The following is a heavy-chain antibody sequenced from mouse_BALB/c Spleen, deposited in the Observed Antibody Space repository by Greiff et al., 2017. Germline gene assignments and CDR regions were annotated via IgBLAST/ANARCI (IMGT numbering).Heavy chain of an antibody. Sequence: EVKLQESGGGLVKPGGSLKLSCAASGFTFSSYAMSWVRQSPEKRLEWVAEISSGGSYTYYPDTVTGRFTISRDNAKNTLYLEMSSLRSEDTAMYYCARVGDYYAMDYWGQGTSVTVSS. V-gene: IGHV5-9-4*01. CDR2: ISSGGSYT. CDR1: GFTFSSYA. J-gene: IGHJ4*01. CDR3: ARVGDYYAMDY.